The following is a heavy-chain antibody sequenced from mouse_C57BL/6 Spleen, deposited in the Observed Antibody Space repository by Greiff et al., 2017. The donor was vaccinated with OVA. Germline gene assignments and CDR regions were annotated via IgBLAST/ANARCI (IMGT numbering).Heavy chain of an antibody. CDR1: GYTFTDYE. J-gene: IGHJ3*01. D-gene: IGHD2-13*01. V-gene: IGHV1-15*01. CDR3: TGPGGDYVAWFAY. Sequence: VQLQQSGAELVRPGASVTLSCKASGYTFTDYEMNWVKQTPVHGLEWIGAIDPETGGTAYNQKFKGKATLTVDTSSSTAYMELRRLTSEASAVYYCTGPGGDYVAWFAYWGQGTLVTVSA. CDR2: IDPETGGT.